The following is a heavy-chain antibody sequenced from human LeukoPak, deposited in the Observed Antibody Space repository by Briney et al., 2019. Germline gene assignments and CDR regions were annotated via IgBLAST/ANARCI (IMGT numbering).Heavy chain of an antibody. CDR2: IIPIFGTA. J-gene: IGHJ3*02. CDR3: ARRAHGAFDI. Sequence: ASVKVSCKASGGTFSSYAISWVRQAPGQGLEWMGGIIPIFGTANYAQKFQGRVTITADESTSTAYMELSSLRSEDTAVYYCARRAHGAFDIWGQGTMVTVSS. V-gene: IGHV1-69*13. CDR1: GGTFSSYA.